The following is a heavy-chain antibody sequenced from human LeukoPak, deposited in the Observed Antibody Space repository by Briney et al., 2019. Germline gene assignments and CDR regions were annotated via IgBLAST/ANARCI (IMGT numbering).Heavy chain of an antibody. CDR2: IYYSGST. Sequence: SQTLSLTCTVSGGSISSGDYYWNWIRQPPGKGLEWIGYIYYSGSTNYNPSLKSRVTISVDTSKNQFSLKLSSVTAADTAVYYCVRDVGTSDAFDIWGQRTMVIVSS. CDR3: VRDVGTSDAFDI. CDR1: GGSISSGDYY. J-gene: IGHJ3*02. D-gene: IGHD1-1*01. V-gene: IGHV4-61*08.